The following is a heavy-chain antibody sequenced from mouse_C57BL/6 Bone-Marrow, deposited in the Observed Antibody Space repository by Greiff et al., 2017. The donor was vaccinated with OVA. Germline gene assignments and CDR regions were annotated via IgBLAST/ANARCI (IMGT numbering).Heavy chain of an antibody. J-gene: IGHJ4*01. D-gene: IGHD2-10*02. CDR1: GFTFSDYY. Sequence: EVMLVESGGGLVQPGGSLKLSCAASGFTFSDYYMYWVRQTPEKSLEWVAYISNGGGSTYYPDTVKGRFTISRDNAKNTLYLQMSRLKSEDTAMYYCARPVWSKDYGGQGTSVTVTA. CDR2: ISNGGGST. V-gene: IGHV5-12*01. CDR3: ARPVWSKDY.